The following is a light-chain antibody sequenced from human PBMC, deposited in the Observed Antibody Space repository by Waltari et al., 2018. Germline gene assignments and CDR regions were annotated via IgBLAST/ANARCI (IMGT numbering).Light chain of an antibody. Sequence: SYELTQTPSVSVSPGQTASITCSGHNLGAQYVCWYQQQPGQSPVLVIYQDTKRPSGIPERFSGSNSGNTATLTISGTQAMDEADYYCQAWDTTVVFGGGTKLTVL. J-gene: IGLJ2*01. V-gene: IGLV3-1*01. CDR1: NLGAQY. CDR2: QDT. CDR3: QAWDTTVV.